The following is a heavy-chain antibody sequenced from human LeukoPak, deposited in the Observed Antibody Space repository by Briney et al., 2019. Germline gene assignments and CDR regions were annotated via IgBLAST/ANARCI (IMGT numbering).Heavy chain of an antibody. J-gene: IGHJ4*02. V-gene: IGHV3-74*01. CDR2: INSDGSST. CDR3: ARANVDRAPLDY. CDR1: GFTFSSYW. Sequence: PGGSLRLSCAASGFTFSSYWMHWVRQAPGKGLVWVSRINSDGSSTSYADSVKGRFTISRDNAKNTLYLQMNSLRAEDTAVYYCARANVDRAPLDYWGQRTLVTVSS. D-gene: IGHD5-12*01.